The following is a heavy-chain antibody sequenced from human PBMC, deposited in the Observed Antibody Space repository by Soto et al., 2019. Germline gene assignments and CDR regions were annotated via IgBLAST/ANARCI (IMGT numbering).Heavy chain of an antibody. CDR3: VKDGGYCSSATCYSPRNHYFDS. J-gene: IGHJ4*02. Sequence: GGSLRLSCVASGLSFSDYWMSWVRQAPGKGPEWVANIKFDGSVKQYVDSVRGRFSISRDNFRNSLFLQMNSLRAGDTAIYYCVKDGGYCSSATCYSPRNHYFDSWGQGTLVTVSS. CDR2: IKFDGSVK. CDR1: GLSFSDYW. D-gene: IGHD2-2*01. V-gene: IGHV3-7*03.